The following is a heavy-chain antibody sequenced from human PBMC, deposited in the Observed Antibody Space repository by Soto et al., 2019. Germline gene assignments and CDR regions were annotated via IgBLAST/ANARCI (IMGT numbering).Heavy chain of an antibody. J-gene: IGHJ4*02. V-gene: IGHV4-59*11. CDR2: VYYSGSS. D-gene: IGHD3-9*01. CDR1: GGSIGGHY. CDR3: ARVGERWQYFDWFYYFDS. Sequence: QVQLQESGPGLVKPSETLSLTCTVSGGSIGGHYWGWIRQPPGKGLEWIGYVYYSGSSTSNPSLKSRVTMSADTSKNQLSLKVRSVTAADTAVYYCARVGERWQYFDWFYYFDSWGQGALVTVSS.